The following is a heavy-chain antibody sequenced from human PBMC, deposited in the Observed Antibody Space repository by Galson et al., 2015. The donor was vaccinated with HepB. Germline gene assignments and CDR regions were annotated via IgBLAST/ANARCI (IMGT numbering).Heavy chain of an antibody. CDR3: ARGCSSTSCYLGAPPAAELTQYRHYYYYGMDV. Sequence: SLRLSCAASGFTFDDYAMHWVRQAPGKGLEWVSGISWNSGSIGYADSVKGRFTISRDNAKNSLYLQMNSLRSEDTAVYYCARGCSSTSCYLGAPPAAELTQYRHYYYYGMDVWGQGTTVTVSS. CDR1: GFTFDDYA. D-gene: IGHD2-2*01. V-gene: IGHV3-9*01. J-gene: IGHJ6*02. CDR2: ISWNSGSI.